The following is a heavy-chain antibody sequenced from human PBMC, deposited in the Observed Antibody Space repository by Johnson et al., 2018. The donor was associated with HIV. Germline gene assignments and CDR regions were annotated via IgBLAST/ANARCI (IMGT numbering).Heavy chain of an antibody. D-gene: IGHD3-22*01. CDR2: IYSGGTT. V-gene: IGHV3-66*04. J-gene: IGHJ3*02. CDR1: GFTFSDYY. CDR3: AKPYYFDSSGYLGSFDI. Sequence: MQLVESGGGLVKPGGSLRLSCAASGFTFSDYYMSWIRQAPGKGLEWVSVIYSGGTTYYADSVKGRFIISRDNSNNTLFLQMNSLRAEDTAVYYCAKPYYFDSSGYLGSFDIWGQGTMVTVSS.